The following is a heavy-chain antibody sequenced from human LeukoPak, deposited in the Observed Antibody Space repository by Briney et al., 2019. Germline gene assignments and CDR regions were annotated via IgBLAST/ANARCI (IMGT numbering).Heavy chain of an antibody. Sequence: ASVKVSCKVSGYTLTELSMHWVRQAPGKGLEWMGGFHPEDGETIYAQKFQGRVTMTEDTSTDTAYMELSSLRSEDTAVYYCATVRLYSSGWYWAYYFDYWGQGTLVTVSS. D-gene: IGHD6-19*01. V-gene: IGHV1-24*01. CDR3: ATVRLYSSGWYWAYYFDY. CDR2: FHPEDGET. CDR1: GYTLTELS. J-gene: IGHJ4*02.